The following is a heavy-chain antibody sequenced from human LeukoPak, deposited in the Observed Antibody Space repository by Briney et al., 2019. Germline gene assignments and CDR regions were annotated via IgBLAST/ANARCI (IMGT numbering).Heavy chain of an antibody. CDR1: GFTLITYW. CDR2: INPDGSGK. CDR3: ASWGAGGNS. J-gene: IGHJ4*02. D-gene: IGHD3-16*01. Sequence: PGGSLRLSCEASGFTLITYWMNWVRQVPGKGLDWVANINPDGSGKRYVDSVKGRFTIARDNADNSLSLQMNSLRAEDTAVYYCASWGAGGNSWGQGTLVTVSS. V-gene: IGHV3-7*01.